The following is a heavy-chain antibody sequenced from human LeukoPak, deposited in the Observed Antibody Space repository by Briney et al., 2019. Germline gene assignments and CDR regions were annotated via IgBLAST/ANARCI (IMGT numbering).Heavy chain of an antibody. CDR1: GFTFSSYA. CDR3: ARGIPVKEPGNY. J-gene: IGHJ4*02. D-gene: IGHD1-14*01. V-gene: IGHV3-30*04. CDR2: ISYDGSNK. Sequence: GGSLRLSCAASGFTFSSYAMHWVRQAPGKGLEWVAVISYDGSNKYYADSVKGRFTISRDNSKNTLYLQMNSLRAEDTAVYYCARGIPVKEPGNYWGQGTLVTVSS.